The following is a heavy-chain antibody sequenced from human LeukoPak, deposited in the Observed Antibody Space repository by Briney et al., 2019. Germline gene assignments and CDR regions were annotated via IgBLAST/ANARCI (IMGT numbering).Heavy chain of an antibody. Sequence: PSETLSLTCAVYGGSFSGFYWSWIRQSPGKGLEWIGEINHSGSTNFNPSLKSRVTISVDTSKNQFSLKLTSLTAADTAVYYCAREGSVTNDYWGQGSLVTVSS. V-gene: IGHV4-34*01. J-gene: IGHJ4*02. CDR2: INHSGST. D-gene: IGHD4-17*01. CDR3: AREGSVTNDY. CDR1: GGSFSGFY.